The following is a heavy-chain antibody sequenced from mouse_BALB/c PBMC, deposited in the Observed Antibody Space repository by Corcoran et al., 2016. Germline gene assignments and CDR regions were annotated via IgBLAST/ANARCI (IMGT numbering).Heavy chain of an antibody. CDR2: IYPGSGNT. D-gene: IGHD2-10*02. J-gene: IGHJ1*01. Sequence: QIQLQQSGPELVKPGASVKISCKASGYTFTDYYINWVKQNPGQGLEWIGWIYPGSGNTKYNEKFKGKAALTVDTSSSPAYMQLSSLTAEDTAGYCCARVPYGNYQRHWYFDVWGAGTTVTVSS. CDR1: GYTFTDYY. CDR3: ARVPYGNYQRHWYFDV. V-gene: IGHV1-84*02.